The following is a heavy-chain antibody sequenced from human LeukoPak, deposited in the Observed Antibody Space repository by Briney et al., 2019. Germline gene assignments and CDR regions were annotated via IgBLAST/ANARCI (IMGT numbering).Heavy chain of an antibody. Sequence: ASVKVSCKASGGTFSSYAISWVRQAPGQGLEWMGRIIPILGIANYAQKFQGRVTITADKSTSTAYMELSSPRSEDTAVYYCARDLGVGCSGGSCLIDYWGQGTLVTVSS. CDR1: GGTFSSYA. D-gene: IGHD2-15*01. CDR2: IIPILGIA. V-gene: IGHV1-69*04. CDR3: ARDLGVGCSGGSCLIDY. J-gene: IGHJ4*02.